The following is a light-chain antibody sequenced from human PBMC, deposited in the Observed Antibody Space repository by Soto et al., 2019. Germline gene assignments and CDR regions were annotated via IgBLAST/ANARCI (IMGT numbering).Light chain of an antibody. CDR2: EGN. V-gene: IGLV2-23*01. CDR1: SSDVGSYNL. CDR3: CSYADTRTVL. J-gene: IGLJ2*01. Sequence: QSALTQPASVSGSPGQSITISCTGASSDVGSYNLVSWYQEHPGKAPKLLIYEGNKRPSGVSSRFSGSKSGSTASLTISGLQAEDEADYYCCSYADTRTVLFGGGTKVTVL.